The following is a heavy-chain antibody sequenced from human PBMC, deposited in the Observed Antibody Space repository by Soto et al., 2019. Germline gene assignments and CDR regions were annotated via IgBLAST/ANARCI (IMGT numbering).Heavy chain of an antibody. D-gene: IGHD3-9*01. V-gene: IGHV1-18*01. CDR1: GYTFTSYG. J-gene: IGHJ4*02. Sequence: QVQLVQSGAEVKKPGASVKVSCKASGYTFTSYGISWVRQAPGQGLEWMGWISAYNGNTNYAQKLQGRVTMTTDTPKSTAYMELRSLRSDDTAVYYCARVVPAGPYYDILTGYYGGGFDYWGQGTLVTVSS. CDR2: ISAYNGNT. CDR3: ARVVPAGPYYDILTGYYGGGFDY.